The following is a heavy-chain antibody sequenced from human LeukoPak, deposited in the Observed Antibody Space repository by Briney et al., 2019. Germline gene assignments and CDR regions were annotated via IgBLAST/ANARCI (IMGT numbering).Heavy chain of an antibody. CDR2: IGTTSGAI. CDR3: ARFRTWGDKAFDY. D-gene: IGHD2-21*02. V-gene: IGHV3-48*01. CDR1: GFTFSNAW. J-gene: IGHJ4*02. Sequence: QPGGSLRLSCAASGFTFSNAWMNWVRQAPGKGLEWVSYIGTTSGAIYYADSVKGRFTISRDSAKNSLYLQMNSLRAEDTAVYYCARFRTWGDKAFDYWGQGTLVTVSS.